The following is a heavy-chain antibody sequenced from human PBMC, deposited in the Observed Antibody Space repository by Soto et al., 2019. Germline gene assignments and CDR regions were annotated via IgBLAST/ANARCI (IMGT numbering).Heavy chain of an antibody. CDR1: GLTFSSYG. CDR2: ISYDGSXK. V-gene: IGHV3-30*18. CDR3: AKSSTAEYYYYGMDV. D-gene: IGHD4-4*01. Sequence: LXLSCAVSGLTFSSYGMHWVRQAPGKGLEWVAVISYDGSXKYYADSVKGRFTISRDNSKNTVYLQMNSLRPEDTAVYYCAKSSTAEYYYYGMDVWGQGTTVTVSS. J-gene: IGHJ6*02.